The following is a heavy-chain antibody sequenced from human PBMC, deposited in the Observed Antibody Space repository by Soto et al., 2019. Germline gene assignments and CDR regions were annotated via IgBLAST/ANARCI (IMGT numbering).Heavy chain of an antibody. V-gene: IGHV1-18*01. Sequence: ASVKVSCKASGYTFTSYGISWVRQAPGQGLEWMGWISAYNGNTNYAQKLQGRVTMTTDTSTSTAYMELRSLRSDDTAVYYCARDEDCSSTSCYENYYYYGMDVWGQGTTVTVSS. CDR1: GYTFTSYG. D-gene: IGHD2-2*01. J-gene: IGHJ6*02. CDR2: ISAYNGNT. CDR3: ARDEDCSSTSCYENYYYYGMDV.